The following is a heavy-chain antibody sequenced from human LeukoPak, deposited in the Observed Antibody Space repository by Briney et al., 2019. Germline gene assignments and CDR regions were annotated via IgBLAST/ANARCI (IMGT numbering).Heavy chain of an antibody. CDR2: ISAYNGNT. D-gene: IGHD3-10*01. Sequence: ASVKVSCKASGYTFTSYGISWVRQAPGQGLEWMGWISAYNGNTNYAQKLQGRVTMTTDTSTSTAYMELRSLRSDDTAVYYCARDNPLWFGELPGYYYYYMDVWGKGTTVTVSS. J-gene: IGHJ6*03. V-gene: IGHV1-18*01. CDR1: GYTFTSYG. CDR3: ARDNPLWFGELPGYYYYYMDV.